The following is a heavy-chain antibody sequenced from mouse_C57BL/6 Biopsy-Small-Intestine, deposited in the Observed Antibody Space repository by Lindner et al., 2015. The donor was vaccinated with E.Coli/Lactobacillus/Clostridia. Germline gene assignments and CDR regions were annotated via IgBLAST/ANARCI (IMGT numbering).Heavy chain of an antibody. CDR2: IDPENGDT. CDR1: GFNIKDDY. Sequence: VQLQESGAELVRPGASVKLSCTAPGFNIKDDYMHWVKQRPEQGLEWIGWIDPENGDTEYASKFQGKATITADTSSNTAYLQLSSLTSEDTAVYYCTTRWLLRPDYWGQGTTLTVSS. CDR3: TTRWLLRPDY. D-gene: IGHD2-3*01. V-gene: IGHV14-4*01. J-gene: IGHJ2*01.